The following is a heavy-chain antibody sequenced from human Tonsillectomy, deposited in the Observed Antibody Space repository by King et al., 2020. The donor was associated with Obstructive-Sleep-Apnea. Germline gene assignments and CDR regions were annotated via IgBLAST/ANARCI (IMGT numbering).Heavy chain of an antibody. D-gene: IGHD6-19*01. CDR2: MNPNSGNT. V-gene: IGHV1-8*01. CDR3: ARRSGWYYFDY. Sequence: AQLVQSWAEGKKHGASVKISCKASGYTYTTYDINWVRQATVQGLEWMGWMNPNSGNTGYAQKFHGRVTMTRNTSISTAYMELSNLRSEDTAVYYCARRSGWYYFDYWSQGTLVTVSS. J-gene: IGHJ4*02. CDR1: GYTYTTYD.